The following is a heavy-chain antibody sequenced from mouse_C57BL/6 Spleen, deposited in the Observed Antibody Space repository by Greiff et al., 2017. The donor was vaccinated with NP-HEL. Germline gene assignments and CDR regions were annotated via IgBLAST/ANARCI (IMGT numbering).Heavy chain of an antibody. Sequence: VHLVESGPELVKPGASVKISCKASGYAFSSSWMNWVKQRPGKGLEWIGRIYPGDGDTNYNGKFKGKATLTADKSSSTAYMQLSSLTSEDSAVYFCARCGSNGGYAMDYWGQGTSVTVSS. D-gene: IGHD2-5*01. CDR2: IYPGDGDT. J-gene: IGHJ4*01. CDR1: GYAFSSSW. CDR3: ARCGSNGGYAMDY. V-gene: IGHV1-82*01.